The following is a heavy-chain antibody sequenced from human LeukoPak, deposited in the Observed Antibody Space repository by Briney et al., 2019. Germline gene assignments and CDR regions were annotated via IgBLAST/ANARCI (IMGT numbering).Heavy chain of an antibody. CDR3: AKPNYYGSGSSALFDY. J-gene: IGHJ4*02. Sequence: GGSLRLSCAASGFTFSSYAMSWVRQAPGKGLEWVSAISGSGGSTYYADSVKGRFTISRDNSKNTLYLQMNSLRAEDTAVYYCAKPNYYGSGSSALFDYWGQGTLVTVSP. CDR2: ISGSGGST. CDR1: GFTFSSYA. D-gene: IGHD3-10*01. V-gene: IGHV3-23*01.